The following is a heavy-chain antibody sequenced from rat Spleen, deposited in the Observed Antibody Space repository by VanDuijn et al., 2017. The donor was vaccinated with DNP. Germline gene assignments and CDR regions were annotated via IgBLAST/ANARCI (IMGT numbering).Heavy chain of an antibody. CDR1: GYTFTTYY. V-gene: IGHV1-43*01. CDR2: INTGSGGT. J-gene: IGHJ2*01. CDR3: ARWGTYFDY. Sequence: QVQLQQSGAELAKPGSSVKISCKASGYTFTTYYISWIKQTTGQDREYIGYINTGSGGTNYNEKFKGKATLTVDKSSSTAFMQLSSLTPADSAVYYCARWGTYFDYWGQGVMVTVSS.